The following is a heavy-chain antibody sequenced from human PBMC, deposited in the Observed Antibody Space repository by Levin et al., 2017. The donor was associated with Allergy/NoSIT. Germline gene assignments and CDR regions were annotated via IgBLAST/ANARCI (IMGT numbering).Heavy chain of an antibody. J-gene: IGHJ6*02. CDR1: GFTFSDYY. D-gene: IGHD5-18*01. V-gene: IGHV3-11*01. CDR2: ISSSGSTI. Sequence: GGSLRLSCAASGFTFSDYYMSWIRQAPGKGLEWVSYISSSGSTIYYADSVKGRFTISRDNAKNSLYLQMNSLRAEDTAVYYCARGRDTAMVTGSLLGYYYGMDVWGQGTTVTVSS. CDR3: ARGRDTAMVTGSLLGYYYGMDV.